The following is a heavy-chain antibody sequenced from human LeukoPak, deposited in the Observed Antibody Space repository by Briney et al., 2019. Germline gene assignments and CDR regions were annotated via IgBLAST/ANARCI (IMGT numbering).Heavy chain of an antibody. D-gene: IGHD3-3*01. CDR2: ISYDGSNK. V-gene: IGHV3-30-3*01. CDR1: GFIFSTYT. Sequence: GRSLRLSCEASGFIFSTYTMHWVRQAPGKGLEWVAVISYDGSNKYYADSVKGRFTISRDNSKNTLYLQMNSLRAEDTAVYYCARGTPIDYDFWSGYYTDDAFDIWGQGTMVTVSS. CDR3: ARGTPIDYDFWSGYYTDDAFDI. J-gene: IGHJ3*02.